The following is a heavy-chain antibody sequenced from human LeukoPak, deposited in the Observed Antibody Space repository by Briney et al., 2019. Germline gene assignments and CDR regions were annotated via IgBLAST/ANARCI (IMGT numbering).Heavy chain of an antibody. CDR2: ISAYNGNT. Sequence: ASVKVSCKASGYTFTSYGINWVRQAPGQGLEWMGWISAYNGNTNYAQKLQGRVTMTTDTSTSTAYMELRSLRSDDTAVYYCATQKVYYYYGMDVWGQGTTVTVSS. CDR1: GYTFTSYG. J-gene: IGHJ6*02. V-gene: IGHV1-18*01. CDR3: ATQKVYYYYGMDV.